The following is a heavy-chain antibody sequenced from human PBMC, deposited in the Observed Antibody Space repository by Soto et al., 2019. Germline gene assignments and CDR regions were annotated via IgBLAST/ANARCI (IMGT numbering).Heavy chain of an antibody. CDR1: GDMLYSSA. D-gene: IGHD2-8*01. CDR2: IVPMNGSP. CDR3: SFAPNWTYPRPSY. V-gene: IGHV1-69*01. Sequence: LLKRYCKAAGDMLYSSAINWGRQTPGQGLEWMGGIVPMNGSPKYAQEFLGRVTISADASATTAYMDLSGLKSEDTAVYYCSFAPNWTYPRPSYWGRG. J-gene: IGHJ4*02.